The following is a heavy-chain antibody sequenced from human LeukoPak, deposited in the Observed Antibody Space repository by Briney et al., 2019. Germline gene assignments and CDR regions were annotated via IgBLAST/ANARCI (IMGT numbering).Heavy chain of an antibody. CDR1: GFTFSSYW. D-gene: IGHD1-26*01. Sequence: GGSLRLSCAASGFTFSSYWMSWVRQAPGKGLEWVANIKQDGSEKYYVDSVKGRFTISRDNAKNSLYLQMNSLRAEDTAVYYCARDSFPSWIVGATRTEYFQHWGQGTLVTVSS. CDR2: IKQDGSEK. CDR3: ARDSFPSWIVGATRTEYFQH. V-gene: IGHV3-7*01. J-gene: IGHJ1*01.